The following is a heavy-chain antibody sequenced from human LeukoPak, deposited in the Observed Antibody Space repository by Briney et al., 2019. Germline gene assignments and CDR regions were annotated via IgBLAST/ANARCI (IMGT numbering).Heavy chain of an antibody. CDR3: ARDGTLASYYDFWSGLFPYGMDV. D-gene: IGHD3-3*01. CDR2: IYYSGST. Sequence: SETLSLTCTVSGGSISSYYWSWIRQPPGKGLEWIGYIYYSGSTNYNPSLKSRVTISVDTSKIQFSLKLSSVTAADTAVYYCARDGTLASYYDFWSGLFPYGMDVWGQGTTVTVSS. J-gene: IGHJ6*02. CDR1: GGSISSYY. V-gene: IGHV4-59*01.